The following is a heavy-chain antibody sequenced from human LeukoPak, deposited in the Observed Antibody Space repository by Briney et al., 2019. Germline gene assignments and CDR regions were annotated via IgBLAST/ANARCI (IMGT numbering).Heavy chain of an antibody. D-gene: IGHD4-11*01. J-gene: IGHJ4*02. Sequence: ASVKVSCKASGGTFSSYAISWVRQAPGQGLEWMGWISAYNGNTNYAQKLQGRVTTTTDTSTSTAYMELRSLRSDDTAVYYCALHDYSNYPLDYWGQGTLVTVSS. CDR1: GGTFSSYA. CDR2: ISAYNGNT. V-gene: IGHV1-18*04. CDR3: ALHDYSNYPLDY.